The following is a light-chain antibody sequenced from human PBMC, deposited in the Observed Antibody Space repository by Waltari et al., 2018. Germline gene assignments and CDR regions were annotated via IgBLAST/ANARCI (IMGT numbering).Light chain of an antibody. CDR1: QSVSYNSDNKNF. V-gene: IGKV4-1*01. CDR3: QQFYNPLFI. Sequence: VMTPPPDSLAVFLGERATIYCKSRQSVSYNSDNKNFLAWYQQKPGQPPKLLIYWASTRASGVPDRFSGSGSGTEFTLTISSVEAEDVAIYYCQQFYNPLFIFGPGTKVDIK. J-gene: IGKJ3*01. CDR2: WAS.